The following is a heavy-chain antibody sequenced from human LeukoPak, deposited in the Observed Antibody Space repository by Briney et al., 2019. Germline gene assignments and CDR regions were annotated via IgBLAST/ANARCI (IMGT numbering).Heavy chain of an antibody. V-gene: IGHV1-8*01. J-gene: IGHJ6*04. CDR2: INPNSGNT. CDR3: ATNSSTWLSDMDV. D-gene: IGHD6-13*01. CDR1: GYVFINYG. Sequence: ASVKVSCKTSGYVFINYGIAWVRQATGQGLEWMGWINPNSGNTGYAQKFQGRVTMTRNTSISTAYMELSSLRSEDTAVYYCATNSSTWLSDMDVWGKGTTVTVSS.